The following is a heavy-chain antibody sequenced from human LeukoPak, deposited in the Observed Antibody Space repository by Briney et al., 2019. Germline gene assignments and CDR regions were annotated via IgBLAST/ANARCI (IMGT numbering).Heavy chain of an antibody. CDR1: GFTFSSYA. V-gene: IGHV3-23*01. CDR3: ARARGPTDYYDSSGYGGELGY. CDR2: ISGSGGST. D-gene: IGHD3-22*01. Sequence: GGSLRLSCAASGFTFSSYAMSWVRQAPGKGLEWVSAISGSGGSTYYADSVKGRFTISRDNAKNSLYLQMNSLRAEDTAVYYCARARGPTDYYDSSGYGGELGYWGQGTLVTVSS. J-gene: IGHJ4*02.